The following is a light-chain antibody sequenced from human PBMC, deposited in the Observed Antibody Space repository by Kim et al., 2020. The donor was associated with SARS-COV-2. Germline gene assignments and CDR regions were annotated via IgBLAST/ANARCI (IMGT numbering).Light chain of an antibody. CDR2: GAS. Sequence: EIVLTQSPGTLSLSPGERATLSCRASQSVSSSYLAWYQQKPGQAPRLLIYGASSRATGIPDRFSGSGSGTDFTLTISRLEPEDFAVYYCQQYGSTLYTFGQGKKLDI. CDR3: QQYGSTLYT. V-gene: IGKV3-20*01. CDR1: QSVSSSY. J-gene: IGKJ2*01.